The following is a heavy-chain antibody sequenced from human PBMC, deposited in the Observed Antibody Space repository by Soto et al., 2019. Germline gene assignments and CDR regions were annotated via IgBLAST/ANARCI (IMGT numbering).Heavy chain of an antibody. Sequence: SETLSLTCAVYGGSFSGYYWSWIRQPPGKGLEWIGEINHSGSTNYNPSLKSRVTISVDTSKNQFSLKLSSVTAADTAVYYCARGRRIAALYYYYGMDVWGQGTTVTVSS. CDR1: GGSFSGYY. V-gene: IGHV4-34*01. J-gene: IGHJ6*02. CDR2: INHSGST. CDR3: ARGRRIAALYYYYGMDV. D-gene: IGHD6-13*01.